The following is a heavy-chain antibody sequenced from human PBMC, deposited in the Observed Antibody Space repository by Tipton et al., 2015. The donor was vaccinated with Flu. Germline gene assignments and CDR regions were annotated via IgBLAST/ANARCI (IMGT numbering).Heavy chain of an antibody. Sequence: SLRLSCVASGFTFSSYGMHWVRQAPGKGLEWVAVISYDGSNKYYADSVKGRFTISRDNSKNTLYLQMNSLRAEDTAVYYCAKDQLTAYYDSSGFDYWGQGTPVTVSS. J-gene: IGHJ4*02. CDR2: ISYDGSNK. CDR1: GFTFSSYG. CDR3: AKDQLTAYYDSSGFDY. D-gene: IGHD3-22*01. V-gene: IGHV3-30*18.